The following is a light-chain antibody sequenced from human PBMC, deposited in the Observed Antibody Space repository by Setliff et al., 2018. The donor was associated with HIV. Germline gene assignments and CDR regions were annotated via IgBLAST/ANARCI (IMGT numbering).Light chain of an antibody. CDR2: GNG. Sequence: QSVLTQPPSVSGAPGPRVTISCTGSNSNIGAGYDVHWYQQLPGTAPKLLMYGNGNRPSGVPDRFSDSKSGTSASLAITGLQAEDEADYYCQSYDNRLSEEVFGTGTKVTVL. CDR1: NSNIGAGYD. V-gene: IGLV1-40*01. CDR3: QSYDNRLSEEV. J-gene: IGLJ1*01.